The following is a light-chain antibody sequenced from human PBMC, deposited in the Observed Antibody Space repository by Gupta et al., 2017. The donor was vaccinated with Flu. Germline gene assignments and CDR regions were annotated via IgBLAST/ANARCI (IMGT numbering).Light chain of an antibody. J-gene: IGLJ3*02. CDR3: SSYTSRSSWV. V-gene: IGLV2-14*01. CDR2: GVS. CDR1: SSDIGGYNY. Sequence: SALPQPASVSGSPGQSITISCTGTSSDIGGYNYVSWYQQHTGKAPKLMISGVSDRPKGVANRFSGSKSGNTASLTISGLKAEDEAEYYCSSYTSRSSWVFGGGTRLTVL.